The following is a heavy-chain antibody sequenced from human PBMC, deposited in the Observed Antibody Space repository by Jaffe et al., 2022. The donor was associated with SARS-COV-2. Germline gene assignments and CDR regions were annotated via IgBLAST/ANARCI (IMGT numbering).Heavy chain of an antibody. Sequence: EVQLLESGGGLVQPGGSLRLSCAASEFTFSSYGMTWVRRAPGKGLEWVSTILSGGSTYYADSVKGRFTISRDNSRDTLYLQLNSLRVEDTAVYYCARTFASGTVYDYWGQGTLVTVSS. CDR3: ARTFASGTVYDY. J-gene: IGHJ4*02. CDR1: EFTFSSYG. D-gene: IGHD3-10*01. V-gene: IGHV3-23*01. CDR2: ILSGGST.